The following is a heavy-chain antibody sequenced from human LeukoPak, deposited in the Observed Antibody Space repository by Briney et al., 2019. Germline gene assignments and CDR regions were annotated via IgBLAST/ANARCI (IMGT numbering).Heavy chain of an antibody. CDR1: GFTFSSYW. CDR2: IYNPGSST. CDR3: ARDVRGTLDY. Sequence: PGGSLRLSCAASGFTFSSYWMHWVRQSPGKGLVWVSLIYNPGSSTTYADSVKGRFTISRDNAKNTLYLQMNSLRGDDTAVYYCARDVRGTLDYWGEGTLVTVSS. D-gene: IGHD1-26*01. J-gene: IGHJ4*02. V-gene: IGHV3-74*01.